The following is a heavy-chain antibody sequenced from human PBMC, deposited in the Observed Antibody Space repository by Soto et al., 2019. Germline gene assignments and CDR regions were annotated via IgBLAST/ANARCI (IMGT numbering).Heavy chain of an antibody. D-gene: IGHD3-22*01. CDR2: IFYSGRS. CDR1: GYSISSGNL. J-gene: IGHJ4*02. CDR3: ARHLYSGDSSGYYGY. V-gene: IGHV4-28*01. Sequence: SETLSLTCAVSGYSISSGNLWGWIRQAPGKGLEWIGHIFYSGRSYYNPSLKSRITMSVDTSKNQFSLELSSVTAVDTAVYYCARHLYSGDSSGYYGYWGQGVLVTVAS.